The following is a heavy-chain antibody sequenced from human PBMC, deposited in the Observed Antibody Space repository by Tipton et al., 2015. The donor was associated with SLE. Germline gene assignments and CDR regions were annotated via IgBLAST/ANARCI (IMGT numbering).Heavy chain of an antibody. V-gene: IGHV3-30-3*01. CDR3: AKDSLIAALGGDFFDY. CDR1: GFTFSSYA. CDR2: ISYDGSNK. D-gene: IGHD6-13*01. Sequence: SLRLSCAASGFTFSSYAMHWVRQAPGKGLEWVAVISYDGSNKYYADSVKGRFTISRDNSKNTLYLQMNSLRAEDTAVYYCAKDSLIAALGGDFFDYWGQGTLVTDSS. J-gene: IGHJ4*02.